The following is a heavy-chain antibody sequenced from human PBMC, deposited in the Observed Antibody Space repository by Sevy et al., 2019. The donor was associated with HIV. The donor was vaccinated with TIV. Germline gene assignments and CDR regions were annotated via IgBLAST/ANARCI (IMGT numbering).Heavy chain of an antibody. V-gene: IGHV1-18*01. CDR1: GYTFTSYG. CDR2: ISAYNGNT. J-gene: IGHJ3*02. CDR3: ARDSMKSRVGSNAANAFDI. Sequence: ASVKVSCKASGYTFTSYGISWVRQAPGQGLEWMGWISAYNGNTNYAQKLQGRVTMTTDTSTSTAYMELRSLRSDDTAVYYCARDSMKSRVGSNAANAFDIWGQGTMVTVSS. D-gene: IGHD1-26*01.